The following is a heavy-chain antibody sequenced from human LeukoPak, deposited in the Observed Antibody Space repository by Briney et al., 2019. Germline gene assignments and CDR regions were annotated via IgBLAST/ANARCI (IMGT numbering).Heavy chain of an antibody. D-gene: IGHD2-2*01. CDR2: ISSSSSTI. CDR3: ARQLLSLDY. CDR1: GFTFSSYS. V-gene: IGHV3-48*01. J-gene: IGHJ4*02. Sequence: GGSLRLSCAASGFTFSSYSMNWVRQAPGKGLEWVSYISSSSSTIYYAHSVKGRFTISRDNAKNSLYLQMNSLRAEDTAVYYCARQLLSLDYWGQGTLVTVSS.